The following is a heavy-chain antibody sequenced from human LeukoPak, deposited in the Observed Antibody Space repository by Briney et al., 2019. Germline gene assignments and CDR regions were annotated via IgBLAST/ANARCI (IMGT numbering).Heavy chain of an antibody. D-gene: IGHD3-16*01. V-gene: IGHV1-2*04. J-gene: IGHJ4*02. CDR2: INPNSGDT. Sequence: ASVKVSCKASGYIFTGYYMHWVRQVPGQGPEWMGRINPNSGDTNYAQKFQGWVTMTRDTSISTAYLDLNRLTSDDTAVYYCSRGLINGHDFDYWGQGTVVTVSS. CDR3: SRGLINGHDFDY. CDR1: GYIFTGYY.